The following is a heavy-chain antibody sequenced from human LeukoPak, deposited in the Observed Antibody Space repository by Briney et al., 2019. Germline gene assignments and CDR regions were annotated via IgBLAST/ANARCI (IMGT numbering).Heavy chain of an antibody. D-gene: IGHD5-18*01. CDR2: IXYSGIT. Sequence: WIRXXXXXGLXXIGCIXYSGITYYNPSLKSRISILMDTSKNQFSLKLSSVTAADTAVYYCARYREVGYSYGYPFDPWGQGTLVTVSS. CDR3: ARYREVGYSYGYPFDP. J-gene: IGHJ5*02. V-gene: IGHV4-30-4*01.